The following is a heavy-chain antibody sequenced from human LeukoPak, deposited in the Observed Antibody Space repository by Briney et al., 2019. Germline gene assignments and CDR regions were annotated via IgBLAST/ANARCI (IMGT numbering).Heavy chain of an antibody. J-gene: IGHJ3*02. V-gene: IGHV3-48*03. CDR1: GFTFSSSE. CDR3: ASNAFDI. Sequence: PGGSLRLSCAASGFTFSSSEINWVRQAPGKGLEWVSYISSSGSTIYYADTVKGRFTITRDTAKNSLYLQMNSLRAEDTAVYYCASNAFDIWGKGTMVTVSS. CDR2: ISSSGSTI.